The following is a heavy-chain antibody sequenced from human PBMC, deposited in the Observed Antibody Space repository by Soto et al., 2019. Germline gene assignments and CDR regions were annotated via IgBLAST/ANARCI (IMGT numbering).Heavy chain of an antibody. Sequence: QEQLQQWGAGLLKPSETLSLTCAVYGGSFSGYYWSWIRQPPGKGLEWIGEINHSGSTNYNPSLKSRVTMSVDTSKNQFSLKLSSVTAADTALYYCARGEAVAATLYYYYYMDVWGKVTTVTVSS. CDR1: GGSFSGYY. CDR3: ARGEAVAATLYYYYYMDV. V-gene: IGHV4-34*01. CDR2: INHSGST. J-gene: IGHJ6*03. D-gene: IGHD6-19*01.